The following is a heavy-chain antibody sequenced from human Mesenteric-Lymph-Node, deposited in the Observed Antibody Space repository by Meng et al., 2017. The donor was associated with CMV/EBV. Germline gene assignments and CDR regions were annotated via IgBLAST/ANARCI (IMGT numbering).Heavy chain of an antibody. D-gene: IGHD4-11*01. CDR3: AKDREFFSNYYFDC. V-gene: IGHV3-23*01. CDR1: GFTFSSYG. J-gene: IGHJ4*02. CDR2: ISGSCVGT. Sequence: GGSLRLSCAASGFTFSSYGMHWVRQAPGKGLEWVSAISGSCVGTYYAGSVKGRFSISRDNSKNTLSLQMSSLGAEDTAVYYCAKDREFFSNYYFDCWGQGTLVTVSS.